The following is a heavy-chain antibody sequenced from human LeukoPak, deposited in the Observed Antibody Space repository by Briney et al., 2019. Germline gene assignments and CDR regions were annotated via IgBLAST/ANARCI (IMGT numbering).Heavy chain of an antibody. Sequence: SETLSLTCTVSGGSISNYYWCWIRQPPGKGLEWIGYIYYSGSTNSNPSLKSRVTISLDTSKNQFSLKLSSVTAADTAVYYCARAGQFISARPITFDYWGQGSLVTVPS. CDR3: ARAGQFISARPITFDY. CDR1: GGSISNYY. D-gene: IGHD6-6*01. CDR2: IYYSGST. J-gene: IGHJ4*02. V-gene: IGHV4-59*01.